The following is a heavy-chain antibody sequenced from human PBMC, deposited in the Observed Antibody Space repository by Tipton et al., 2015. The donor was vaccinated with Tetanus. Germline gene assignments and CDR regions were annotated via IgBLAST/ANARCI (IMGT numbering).Heavy chain of an antibody. CDR3: AKDKVGGHPYYFDS. Sequence: SLRLSCSASRFTFSKYAMTWVRQAPGKGLEWLSGITSSGGTTFYADSVKGRFTISRDNSNNILYLQMDSLRVEDTAVYYCAKDKVGGHPYYFDSWGQGTLVTVYS. V-gene: IGHV3-23*01. D-gene: IGHD1-26*01. CDR1: RFTFSKYA. J-gene: IGHJ4*02. CDR2: ITSSGGTT.